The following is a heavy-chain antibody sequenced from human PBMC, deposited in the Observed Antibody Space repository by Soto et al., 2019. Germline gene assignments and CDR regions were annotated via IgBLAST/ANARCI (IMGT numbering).Heavy chain of an antibody. Sequence: QVQLQQWGAGLLKPSETLSLSCAIYGGSLSGYYWSWIHQPPGKGLEWIGEINRSGSTNYNPPLKSRVTMLVDTSKNQFSLKVSSVTAADTAVYYCARGGGSGWYPDLWGQGTLVTVSS. D-gene: IGHD6-19*01. CDR1: GGSLSGYY. CDR3: ARGGGSGWYPDL. J-gene: IGHJ5*02. CDR2: INRSGST. V-gene: IGHV4-34*01.